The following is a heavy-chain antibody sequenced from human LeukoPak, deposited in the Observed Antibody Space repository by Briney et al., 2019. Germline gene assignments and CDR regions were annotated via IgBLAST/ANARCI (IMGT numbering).Heavy chain of an antibody. Sequence: ASVKVSCKASGYTFTSYDINWVRQATGQGLEWMGWMNPNSGNTGYAQKFQGRVTMTRNTSISTAYMELSSLRSEDTAVYYCARGWGVRGVFHRWSQGTLVTVSS. CDR2: MNPNSGNT. CDR3: ARGWGVRGVFHR. V-gene: IGHV1-8*01. D-gene: IGHD3-10*01. J-gene: IGHJ5*02. CDR1: GYTFTSYD.